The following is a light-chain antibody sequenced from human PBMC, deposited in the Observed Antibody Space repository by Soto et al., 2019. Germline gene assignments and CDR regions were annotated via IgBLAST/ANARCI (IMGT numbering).Light chain of an antibody. Sequence: DSQSVALGESAAIGGKPSLTISYTSINKTYLAWYQQRPGQPPKLLIYWASIRGSGVPDRLSGSGLETDFALTLRTLQTGGVALSYCQESFSSPVTFGGGTKVDIK. CDR1: LTISYTSINKTY. J-gene: IGKJ4*01. V-gene: IGKV4-1*01. CDR2: WAS. CDR3: QESFSSPVT.